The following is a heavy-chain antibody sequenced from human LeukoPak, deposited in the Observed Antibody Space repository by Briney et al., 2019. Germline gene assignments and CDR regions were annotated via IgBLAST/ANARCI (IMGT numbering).Heavy chain of an antibody. Sequence: SGGSLRLSCAASGFTFDDYTMHWVRQPPGKGLEWVSLISWDGGSTYYADSVKGRFTISRDNSKNSLYLQMNSLRTEDTALYYCAKEKYGYKYFDYWGQGTLVTVSS. CDR3: AKEKYGYKYFDY. V-gene: IGHV3-43*01. CDR2: ISWDGGST. J-gene: IGHJ4*02. CDR1: GFTFDDYT. D-gene: IGHD5-24*01.